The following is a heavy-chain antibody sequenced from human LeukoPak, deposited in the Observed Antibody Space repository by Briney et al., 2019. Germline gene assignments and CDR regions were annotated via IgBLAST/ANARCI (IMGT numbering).Heavy chain of an antibody. CDR2: VNPSDGAT. D-gene: IGHD3-16*01. CDR1: GYTFTMYY. CDR3: AREQRGGTAGDLGGLFASYNTYYYMDV. V-gene: IGHV1-46*01. J-gene: IGHJ6*03. Sequence: ASVKVSCKASGYTFTMYYIHWVRQAPGQGLEWMGMVNPSDGATTYAQRFQGRVTMTRDMSTTTVYMDLRILSPEDTAVYFCAREQRGGTAGDLGGLFASYNTYYYMDVWARGTTVTVSS.